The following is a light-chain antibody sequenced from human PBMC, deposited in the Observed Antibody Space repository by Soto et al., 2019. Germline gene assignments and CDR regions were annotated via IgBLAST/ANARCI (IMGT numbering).Light chain of an antibody. V-gene: IGKV1-5*01. CDR3: QQYNGLWT. Sequence: DIQMTQSPSTLSASVGDRVTITCRASQSIGSWLAWYQQKPGKAPKLLIYDASSLGSGVPSRFRGSGSGTEFTLTINSLQPGDFATYSCQQYNGLWTFGQGTKVDIK. CDR1: QSIGSW. CDR2: DAS. J-gene: IGKJ1*01.